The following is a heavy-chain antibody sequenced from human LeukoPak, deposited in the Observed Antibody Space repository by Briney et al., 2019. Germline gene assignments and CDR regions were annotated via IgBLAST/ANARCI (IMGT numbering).Heavy chain of an antibody. D-gene: IGHD4-17*01. CDR1: GFTFSSYG. J-gene: IGHJ1*01. CDR3: AKAAPNNYGDNEYFQH. CDR2: IRYDGSNK. V-gene: IGHV3-30*02. Sequence: GGSLRLSCAASGFTFSSYGMHWVRQAPGKGLEGVAFIRYDGSNKYYADSVKGRFTISRDNSRNTLYLQMNSLIAEDTAVYYCAKAAPNNYGDNEYFQHWGQGTLVTVSS.